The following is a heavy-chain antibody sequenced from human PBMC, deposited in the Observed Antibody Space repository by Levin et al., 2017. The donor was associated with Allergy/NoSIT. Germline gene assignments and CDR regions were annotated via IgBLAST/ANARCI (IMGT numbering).Heavy chain of an antibody. D-gene: IGHD2-2*01. J-gene: IGHJ6*03. CDR2: LSHDGNSE. CDR1: GFNFNTYG. V-gene: IGHV3-33*05. Sequence: AGGSLRLSCVVSGFNFNTYGFHWVRQAPGEGLEWVAFLSHDGNSESYVDSVKGRFTISRDNAKNTLYLQMDSLRAEDTSVYFCARGWGCSSSSCYLLYMDVWGKGTTVTVSS. CDR3: ARGWGCSSSSCYLLYMDV.